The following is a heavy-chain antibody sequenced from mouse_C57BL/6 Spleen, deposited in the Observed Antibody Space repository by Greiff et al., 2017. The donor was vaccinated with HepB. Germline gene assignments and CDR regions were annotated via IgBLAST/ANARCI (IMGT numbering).Heavy chain of an antibody. J-gene: IGHJ3*01. Sequence: EVQLVESGPGLVKPSQSLSLTCSVTGYSITSGYYWNWIRQFPGNKLEWMGYISYDGSNNYNPSLKNRISITRDTSKNQFFLKLNSVTTEDTATYYCARAGGSSYVWFAYWGQGTLVTVSA. CDR3: ARAGGSSYVWFAY. V-gene: IGHV3-6*01. CDR2: ISYDGSN. D-gene: IGHD1-1*01. CDR1: GYSITSGYY.